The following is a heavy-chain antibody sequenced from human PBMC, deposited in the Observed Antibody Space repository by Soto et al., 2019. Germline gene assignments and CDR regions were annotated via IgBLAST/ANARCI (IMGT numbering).Heavy chain of an antibody. Sequence: ASVKVSCKASGYTFTGYYMHWVRQAPGQGLEWMGWINPNSGGTNYAQKFQGRVTMTRDTSISTAYMELGRLRSDDTAVYYCARGLSKNYYYGMDVWGQGTTVTVSS. CDR3: ARGLSKNYYYGMDV. V-gene: IGHV1-2*02. CDR1: GYTFTGYY. D-gene: IGHD3-16*01. J-gene: IGHJ6*02. CDR2: INPNSGGT.